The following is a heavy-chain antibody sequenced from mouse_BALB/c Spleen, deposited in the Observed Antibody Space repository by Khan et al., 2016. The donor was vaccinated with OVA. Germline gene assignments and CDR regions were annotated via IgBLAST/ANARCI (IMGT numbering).Heavy chain of an antibody. CDR3: ARSHYGNFGY. D-gene: IGHD2-1*01. V-gene: IGHV5-9-3*01. CDR1: GFTFSTYA. Sequence: EVELVESGGGLVKPGGSLKLSCEVSGFTFSTYAMSWVRQNSEKRLEWVASISSDGDYTFYLDSVTGRFTISRDNAKNTLYLEMSSLRSDDTAMFYCARSHYGNFGYWGQGTLVTVSA. CDR2: ISSDGDYT. J-gene: IGHJ3*02.